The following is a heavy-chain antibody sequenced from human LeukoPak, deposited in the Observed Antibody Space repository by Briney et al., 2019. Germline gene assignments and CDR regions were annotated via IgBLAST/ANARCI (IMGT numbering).Heavy chain of an antibody. D-gene: IGHD3-22*01. V-gene: IGHV1-18*04. J-gene: IGHJ4*02. Sequence: TSVKVSCKASGYTFTSYYMHWVRQAPGQGLEWMGWISAYNGNTNYAQKFQGRVTMTTDTSTSTAYMELRSLRSDDTAVDYCARDHLRYYDSSGYYFGYWGQGTLVTVSS. CDR1: GYTFTSYY. CDR2: ISAYNGNT. CDR3: ARDHLRYYDSSGYYFGY.